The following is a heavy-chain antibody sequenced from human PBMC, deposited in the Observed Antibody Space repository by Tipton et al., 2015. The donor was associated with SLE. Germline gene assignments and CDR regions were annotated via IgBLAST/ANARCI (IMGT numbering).Heavy chain of an antibody. V-gene: IGHV4-4*07. Sequence: TLSLTCTVSGGSISTYYWSWIRQPAGKGLEWIGRIYSSGSTNYNPSLKSRVTMSVDASNNRFSLRLSSVTAADTALYYCARHHYYDSGSFFPYYFNFWGQGTLVTVSS. CDR3: ARHHYYDSGSFFPYYFNF. CDR2: IYSSGST. D-gene: IGHD3-10*01. CDR1: GGSISTYY. J-gene: IGHJ4*02.